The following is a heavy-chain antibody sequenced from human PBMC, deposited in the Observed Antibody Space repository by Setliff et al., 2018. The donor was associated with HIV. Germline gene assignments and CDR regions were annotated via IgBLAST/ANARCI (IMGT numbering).Heavy chain of an antibody. CDR2: MYASGNT. CDR3: ARDRSHPPYYMDV. Sequence: SETLSLTCTVSGGSISVHYWSWLRQPPGKGLEWIGYMYASGNTYYNPSLKSRVTISVDTSKNQFSLKLTSVTAADTAVYYCARDRSHPPYYMDVWGKGTTVTVSS. V-gene: IGHV4-4*08. J-gene: IGHJ6*03. CDR1: GGSISVHY.